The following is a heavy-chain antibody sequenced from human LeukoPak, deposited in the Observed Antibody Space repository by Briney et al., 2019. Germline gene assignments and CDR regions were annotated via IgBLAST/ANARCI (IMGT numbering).Heavy chain of an antibody. CDR2: TYYSGST. Sequence: PSETLSLTCTVSGGPIRGFYWSWIRLPPGKGLEWIGYTYYSGSTSYNPSLESRVAISVDMSKSQFSLELSSVTAADTAIYYCTRHKRWLQFPDAFDVWGQGTMVTVSS. CDR3: TRHKRWLQFPDAFDV. J-gene: IGHJ3*01. V-gene: IGHV4-59*08. D-gene: IGHD5-24*01. CDR1: GGPIRGFY.